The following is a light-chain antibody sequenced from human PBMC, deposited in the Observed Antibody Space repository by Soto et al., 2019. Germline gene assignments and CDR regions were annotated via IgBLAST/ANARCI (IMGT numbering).Light chain of an antibody. Sequence: QSALTQPPSASGSPGQSVTISCTGTSSDVGGYKYVSWYQQHPGKAPKVMISEVNKRPSGVPDRFSGSKSGNTASLTVSGLQAEDEADYYCSSYAGNNNLVFGGGTKLTVL. J-gene: IGLJ3*02. V-gene: IGLV2-8*01. CDR1: SSDVGGYKY. CDR3: SSYAGNNNLV. CDR2: EVN.